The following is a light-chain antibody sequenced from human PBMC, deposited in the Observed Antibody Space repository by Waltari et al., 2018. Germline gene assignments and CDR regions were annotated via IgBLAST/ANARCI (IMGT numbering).Light chain of an antibody. J-gene: IGKJ2*01. CDR1: QTLLYISNNKNY. CDR3: QQYYEIPYT. Sequence: DIVMTQSPESLAVSLGERATIRCKSSQTLLYISNNKNYLSWYQQNPGQPPRLLMYWASTRESGVPDRFSGSGSGTDFTLTIGSLQAEDVAVYYCQQYYEIPYTFGQGTKLEIK. V-gene: IGKV4-1*01. CDR2: WAS.